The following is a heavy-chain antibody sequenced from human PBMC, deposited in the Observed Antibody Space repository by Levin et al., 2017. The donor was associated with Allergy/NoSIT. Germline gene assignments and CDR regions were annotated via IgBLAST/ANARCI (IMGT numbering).Heavy chain of an antibody. Sequence: KISCKASGFTFTSSAVQWVRQARGQRLEWIGWIVVGSGNTNYAQKFQERVTITRDMSTSTAYMELSSLRSEDTAVYYCAADGIAAGVFDYWGQGTLVTVSS. V-gene: IGHV1-58*01. CDR1: GFTFTSSA. J-gene: IGHJ4*02. CDR2: IVVGSGNT. CDR3: AADGIAAGVFDY. D-gene: IGHD6-13*01.